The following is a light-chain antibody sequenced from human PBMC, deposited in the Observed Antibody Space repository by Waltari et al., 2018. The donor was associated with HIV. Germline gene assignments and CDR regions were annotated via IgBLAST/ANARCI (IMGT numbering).Light chain of an antibody. CDR1: SSDVGSYNL. J-gene: IGLJ3*02. V-gene: IGLV2-23*01. CDR3: CSYAGSPPWV. CDR2: EGS. Sequence: QSALTQPASVSGSPGQSITISCTGTSSDVGSYNLVSWYQQHPGKAPKLMIDEGSKRPSGVSNRFSGSKAGNTASLTIAGLQAEDEADYYCCSYAGSPPWVFGGGTKLTVL.